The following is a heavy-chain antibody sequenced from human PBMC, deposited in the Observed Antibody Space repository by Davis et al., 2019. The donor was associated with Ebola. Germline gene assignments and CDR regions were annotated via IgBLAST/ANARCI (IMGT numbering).Heavy chain of an antibody. Sequence: SVKVSCKASGGTFSSYTISWVRQAPGQGLEWMGRIIPILGIANYAQKFQGRVTITADKSTSTAYMELSSLRSEDTAVYYCARRDLHYADNPWGQGTLVTVSS. D-gene: IGHD4-17*01. CDR2: IIPILGIA. CDR1: GGTFSSYT. J-gene: IGHJ5*02. CDR3: ARRDLHYADNP. V-gene: IGHV1-69*02.